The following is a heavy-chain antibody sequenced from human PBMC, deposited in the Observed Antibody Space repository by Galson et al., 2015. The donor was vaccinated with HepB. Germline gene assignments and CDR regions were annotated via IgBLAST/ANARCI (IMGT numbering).Heavy chain of an antibody. J-gene: IGHJ6*03. D-gene: IGHD4-17*01. V-gene: IGHV4-34*01. CDR3: ARGDNPDYGDYASAYYYMDV. CDR2: INHSGST. Sequence: SETLSLTCAVYGGSFSGYYWSWIRQPPGKGLEWIGEINHSGSTNYNPSLKSQAPISVDTSKNQFSLKLSSVTAADTAVYYCARGDNPDYGDYASAYYYMDVWGKGTTVTVSS. CDR1: GGSFSGYY.